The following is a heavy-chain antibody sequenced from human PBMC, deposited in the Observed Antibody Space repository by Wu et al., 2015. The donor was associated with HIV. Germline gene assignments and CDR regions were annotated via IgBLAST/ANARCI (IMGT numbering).Heavy chain of an antibody. J-gene: IGHJ4*02. CDR2: INPSGGST. V-gene: IGHV1-46*01. Sequence: QVQLVQSGAEVKKPGASVKVSCKASGYTFTSYYMHWVRQAPGQGLEWMGIINPSGGSTSYAQKFQGRVTMTRDTSTSTVYMELSSLRSEDTAVYYCARDREGRQLAFLFDYVGPGNAGHRLL. D-gene: IGHD6-13*01. CDR3: ARDREGRQLAFLFDY. CDR1: GYTFTSYY.